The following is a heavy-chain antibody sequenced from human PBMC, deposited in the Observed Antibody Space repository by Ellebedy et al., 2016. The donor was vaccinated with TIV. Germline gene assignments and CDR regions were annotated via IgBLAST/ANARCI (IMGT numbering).Heavy chain of an antibody. V-gene: IGHV3-30*04. CDR1: GFTFSSYA. CDR3: ARDTDGPLDY. CDR2: ISYDGSNK. Sequence: GESLKISCAASGFTFSSYAMHWVRQAPGKGLEWVAVISYDGSNKYYADSVKGRFTISRDNSKNTLYLQMNSLRAEDTAVYYWARDTDGPLDYWGQGTLVTVSS. D-gene: IGHD5-24*01. J-gene: IGHJ4*02.